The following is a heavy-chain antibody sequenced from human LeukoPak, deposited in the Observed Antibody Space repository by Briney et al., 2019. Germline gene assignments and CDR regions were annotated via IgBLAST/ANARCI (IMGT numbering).Heavy chain of an antibody. CDR1: GGSISSSSYY. CDR3: ARQPSIYYDSSGYVDY. CDR2: IYYSGST. V-gene: IGHV4-39*01. Sequence: SETLSLTCTVSGGSISSSSYYWGWIRQPPGKGLEWIGSIYYSGSTYYNPSLKSRVTISVDTSKNQFSLKLSSVTAADTAVYDCARQPSIYYDSSGYVDYWGQGTLVTVSS. J-gene: IGHJ4*02. D-gene: IGHD3-22*01.